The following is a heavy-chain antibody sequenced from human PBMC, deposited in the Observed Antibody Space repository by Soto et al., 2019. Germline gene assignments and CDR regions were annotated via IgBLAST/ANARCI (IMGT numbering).Heavy chain of an antibody. CDR1: GYTFARYI. V-gene: IGHV1-3*04. CDR2: INTGNGNT. Sequence: GASVKVSCKASGYTFARYIMHCVRQAPGQRLEWMGWINTGNGNTKYSQKFQGRVTITRDTSASTAYMELSSLRSEDTAVYYCARDYLEGYCSGGTCYYFQHWGQGTLVTVSS. J-gene: IGHJ1*01. D-gene: IGHD2-15*01. CDR3: ARDYLEGYCSGGTCYYFQH.